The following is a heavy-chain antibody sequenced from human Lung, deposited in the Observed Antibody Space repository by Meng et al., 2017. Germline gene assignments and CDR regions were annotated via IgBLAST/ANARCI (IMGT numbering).Heavy chain of an antibody. D-gene: IGHD4-11*01. CDR3: ARGPTTMAHDFDY. CDR1: GGSFSDDY. V-gene: IGHV4-34*01. CDR2: SNHSGGT. J-gene: IGHJ4*02. Sequence: QWRLQWWGPGLLMPSASLALACVFTGGSFSDDYWGWSRQPPGKGLEWIGESNHSGGTNYNPSLESRATISVDTSQNNLSLKLSSVTAADSAVYYCARGPTTMAHDFDYWGQGTLVTVSS.